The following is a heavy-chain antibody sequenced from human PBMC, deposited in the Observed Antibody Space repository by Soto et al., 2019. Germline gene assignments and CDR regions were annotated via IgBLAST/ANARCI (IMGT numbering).Heavy chain of an antibody. CDR1: GFSFDNYA. CDR2: IKSDGSST. D-gene: IGHD3-16*01. J-gene: IGHJ4*02. Sequence: VQLLESGGDLVQPGGSLRLSCVASGFSFDNYAMSWVHQAPGKGLELVSAIKSDGSSTYYAASVKDRFIISRDNTKNTLYLQLNSLRAEDTAVYYCAQLGLMTFSHKHYFNHWGRGTLVTVSS. CDR3: AQLGLMTFSHKHYFNH. V-gene: IGHV3-23*01.